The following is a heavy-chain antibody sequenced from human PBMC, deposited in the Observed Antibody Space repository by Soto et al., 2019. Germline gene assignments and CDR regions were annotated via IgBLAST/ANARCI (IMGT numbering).Heavy chain of an antibody. CDR3: AKEVSLGSTVDLGY. CDR1: VFTCSIFA. CDR2: ISGSGGST. J-gene: IGHJ4*02. D-gene: IGHD7-27*01. V-gene: IGHV3-23*01. Sequence: WWSLRLSCSASVFTCSIFAMSWFRQSPGKGLEWVSTISGSGGSTYYADAVKGRFTISRDNSMGTLYLQMKSLRVEDTAIYYCAKEVSLGSTVDLGYWGQGALVTVSS.